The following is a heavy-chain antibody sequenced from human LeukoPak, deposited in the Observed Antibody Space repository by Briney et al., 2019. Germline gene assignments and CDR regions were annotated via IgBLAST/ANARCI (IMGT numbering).Heavy chain of an antibody. D-gene: IGHD3-22*01. Sequence: KTSETLSLTCAVYGGSFSGYYSSWIRQPPGKGLEWIGEINHSGSTNYNPSLKSRVTISVDTSKNQFSLKLSSVTAADTAVYYCARRPSKFYYDSSGSPPLDYWGQGTLVTVSS. CDR2: INHSGST. CDR3: ARRPSKFYYDSSGSPPLDY. CDR1: GGSFSGYY. J-gene: IGHJ4*02. V-gene: IGHV4-34*01.